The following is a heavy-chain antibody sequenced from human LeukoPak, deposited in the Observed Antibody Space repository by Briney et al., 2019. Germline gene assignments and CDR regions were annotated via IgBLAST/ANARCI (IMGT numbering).Heavy chain of an antibody. D-gene: IGHD1-26*01. V-gene: IGHV4-38-2*02. Sequence: PSETLSLTCSVSGYSISSGYYWGWIRQPPGKGLESIGSIHHSGSTYYNPSLKSRVTISVDTFKNHFSMQLSSVTAADTAIYYCARVSPQWELDAFDIWGQGTMVTVSS. CDR1: GYSISSGYY. CDR3: ARVSPQWELDAFDI. CDR2: IHHSGST. J-gene: IGHJ3*02.